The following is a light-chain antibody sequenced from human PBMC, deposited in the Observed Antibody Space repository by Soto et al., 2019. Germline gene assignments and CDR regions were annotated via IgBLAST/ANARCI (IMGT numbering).Light chain of an antibody. V-gene: IGKV3-20*01. CDR1: QSVSSSF. Sequence: EIVLTQSPGTLSLSPGERATLSCRASQSVSSSFLAWYQQKPGQAPRPLIYGASSRATGIPDRFSGSGSGTDFTLTISSLEPEDFAVYYCQQYDSSPLTFGGGTKVEIK. CDR3: QQYDSSPLT. CDR2: GAS. J-gene: IGKJ4*01.